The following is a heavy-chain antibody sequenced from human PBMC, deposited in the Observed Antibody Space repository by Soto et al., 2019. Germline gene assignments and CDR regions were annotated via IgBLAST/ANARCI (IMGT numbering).Heavy chain of an antibody. J-gene: IGHJ4*02. D-gene: IGHD6-19*01. V-gene: IGHV1-3*01. CDR1: GYTFTSYA. Sequence: ASVKVSCKASGYTFTSYAMHWVRQAPGQRLEWMGWINAGNGNTKYSQKFQGRVTITRDTSASTAYMELSSLRSEDTAVYYCARATRIAVAAVYWGQGTLVTVSP. CDR3: ARATRIAVAAVY. CDR2: INAGNGNT.